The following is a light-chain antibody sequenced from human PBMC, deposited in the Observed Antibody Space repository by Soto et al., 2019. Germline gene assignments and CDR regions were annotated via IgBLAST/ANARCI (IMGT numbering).Light chain of an antibody. V-gene: IGLV3-1*01. J-gene: IGLJ2*01. CDR3: QAWDSSTVV. CDR1: KLGDKY. Sequence: SYELTQPPSVSVSPGQTASITCSGDKLGDKYACWYQQKPGQSPVLVIYQDTKRPSGIPERFSGSNSGSTATLTISGTQAMDEADYYCQAWDSSTVVFGGGTSSPS. CDR2: QDT.